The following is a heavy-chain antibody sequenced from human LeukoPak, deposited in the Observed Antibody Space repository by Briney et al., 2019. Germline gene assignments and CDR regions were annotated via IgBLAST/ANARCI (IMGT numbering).Heavy chain of an antibody. CDR3: AIPFDYGDAGNAFDI. Sequence: SETLSLTCAVYGGSFSGYYWSWIRQPPGKGLEWIGEINHSGSTNYNPSLKSRVTISVDTSKNQFSLKLSSVTAADTAVYYCAIPFDYGDAGNAFDIWGQGTMVTVSS. CDR2: INHSGST. D-gene: IGHD4-17*01. CDR1: GGSFSGYY. J-gene: IGHJ3*02. V-gene: IGHV4-34*01.